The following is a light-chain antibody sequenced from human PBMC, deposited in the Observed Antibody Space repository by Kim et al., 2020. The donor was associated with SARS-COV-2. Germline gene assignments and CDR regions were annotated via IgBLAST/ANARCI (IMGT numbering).Light chain of an antibody. CDR1: QSVSSSY. Sequence: EIVLTQSPGTLFWSPGERATLPCRASQSVSSSYLAWYQQKPGQDPRLLIYGASSRATGIPDRFSGSGSGTDFTLTISRLEPEDFAVYYCQQYGSAFGGGTKVDIK. CDR2: GAS. CDR3: QQYGSA. V-gene: IGKV3-20*01. J-gene: IGKJ4*01.